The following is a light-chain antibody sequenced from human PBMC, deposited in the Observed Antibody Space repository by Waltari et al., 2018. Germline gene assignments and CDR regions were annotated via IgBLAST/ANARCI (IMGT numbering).Light chain of an antibody. V-gene: IGKV3-20*01. CDR3: QQYDGSPHT. CDR2: ASS. Sequence: DIVLTQSPGTLSMSPGEGATLSCRASQSVSSTYIACYQHRPGQAPRLLIYASSSRATGIPDRFSGSGSATDFTLTISRLEPEDFAVYYCQQYDGSPHTFGQGTKVEMK. J-gene: IGKJ1*01. CDR1: QSVSSTY.